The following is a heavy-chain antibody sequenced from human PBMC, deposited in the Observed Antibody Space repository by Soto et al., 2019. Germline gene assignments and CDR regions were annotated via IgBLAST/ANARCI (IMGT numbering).Heavy chain of an antibody. CDR3: ARALGGGDWFYYYYYGMDV. CDR1: GYTFNSYA. CDR2: IKAVNGNT. J-gene: IGHJ6*02. D-gene: IGHD2-21*02. V-gene: IGHV1-3*01. Sequence: ASVTVSCKDSGYTFNSYAMHWVRPAAAQGLEGMGWIKAVNGNTKYSQKSQVKVTITRDTSASTAYMELSSMRSEDTAVDYCARALGGGDWFYYYYYGMDVWGQGTTVTVSS.